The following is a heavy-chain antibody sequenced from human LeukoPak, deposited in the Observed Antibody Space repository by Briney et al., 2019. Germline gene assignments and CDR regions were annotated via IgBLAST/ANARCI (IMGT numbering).Heavy chain of an antibody. CDR3: ATAYDFWSGYYSPTRGYFGY. V-gene: IGHV3-30*02. D-gene: IGHD3-3*01. CDR1: GFTFSGSG. CDR2: IRYDGSNK. Sequence: PGGSLRLSCAASGFTFSGSGMHWVRQAPGKGLEWVAFIRYDGSNKYYTDSVKGRFTISRDNSKNTLYLQIDILGAEDTALYYCATAYDFWSGYYSPTRGYFGYWGQGTLVTVSS. J-gene: IGHJ4*02.